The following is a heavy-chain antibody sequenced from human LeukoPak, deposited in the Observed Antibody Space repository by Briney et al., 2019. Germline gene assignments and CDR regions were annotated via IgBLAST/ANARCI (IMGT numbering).Heavy chain of an antibody. J-gene: IGHJ4*02. Sequence: ASVTLSCTSSVYTLTIYGISWVRQAPGQGIERMGWISAYNGNTNHAQKLQGRVAMTTDTSTSTAYMELRGLRSDDTGVYCCARDGFVVPAAIELDYWGQGTLVTVSS. CDR1: VYTLTIYG. CDR3: ARDGFVVPAAIELDY. D-gene: IGHD2-2*01. V-gene: IGHV1-18*01. CDR2: ISAYNGNT.